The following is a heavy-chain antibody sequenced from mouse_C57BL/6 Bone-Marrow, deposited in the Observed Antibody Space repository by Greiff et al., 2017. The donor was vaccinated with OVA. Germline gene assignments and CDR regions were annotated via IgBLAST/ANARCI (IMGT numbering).Heavy chain of an antibody. D-gene: IGHD2-1*01. V-gene: IGHV1-85*01. CDR3: ARRDGNYRFAY. CDR2: IYPRDGST. CDR1: GYTFTSYD. J-gene: IGHJ3*01. Sequence: VQLQQSGPELVKPGASVKLSCKASGYTFTSYDINWVKQRPGQGLEWIGWIYPRDGSTKYNEKFKGKATLTVDTSSSTAYMELHSLTSEDSAVYFCARRDGNYRFAYWGQGTLVTVSA.